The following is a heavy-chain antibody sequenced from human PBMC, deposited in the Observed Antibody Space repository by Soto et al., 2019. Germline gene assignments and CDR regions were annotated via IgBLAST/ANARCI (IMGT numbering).Heavy chain of an antibody. D-gene: IGHD3-3*01. CDR2: IFHSGST. J-gene: IGHJ6*02. V-gene: IGHV4-38-2*01. CDR1: GYSISSGYH. Sequence: SETLSLTCAVSGYSISSGYHWGWIRQPPGKGLEWIGSIFHSGSTYYNPSLKSRVAISVDTSKNQISLKLSSVTAADTAVYYCARGTDFWSGYYRGYYYYGMDVWGQGTTVTVSS. CDR3: ARGTDFWSGYYRGYYYYGMDV.